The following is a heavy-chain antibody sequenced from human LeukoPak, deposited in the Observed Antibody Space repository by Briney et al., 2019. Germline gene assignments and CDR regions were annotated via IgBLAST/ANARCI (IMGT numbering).Heavy chain of an antibody. Sequence: PGGSLRLSCIASGFTFSFDRYWMSWVRQAPGKGPVWVASIKHFGNERYYVDSVKGRFTISRDNAKNSVYLQMNSLRGEDTAVYYCVGDGVRSDYDILTGFSGPDHWGQGTQVLVSS. D-gene: IGHD3-9*01. V-gene: IGHV3-7*01. CDR2: IKHFGNER. J-gene: IGHJ4*02. CDR3: VGDGVRSDYDILTGFSGPDH. CDR1: GFTFSFDRYW.